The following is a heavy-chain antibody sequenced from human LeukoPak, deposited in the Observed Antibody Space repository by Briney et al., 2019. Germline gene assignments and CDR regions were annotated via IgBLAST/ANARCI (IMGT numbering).Heavy chain of an antibody. J-gene: IGHJ5*02. V-gene: IGHV1-2*02. CDR2: INPKTGGP. CDR3: ARNQMAKNWFDP. Sequence: ASVKVSCKASVYTFIDYYIHWVRQAPGQGLEWMGWINPKTGGPKYAQKFQGRLTMTRDTSINTVYMELTRLTSDDTAVYYCARNQMAKNWFDPWGRGTLITGSS. CDR1: VYTFIDYY. D-gene: IGHD2-8*01.